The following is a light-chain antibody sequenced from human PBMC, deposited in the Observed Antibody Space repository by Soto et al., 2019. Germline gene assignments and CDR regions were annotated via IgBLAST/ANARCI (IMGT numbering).Light chain of an antibody. CDR3: GTWASSLSVWV. CDR2: ETE. CDR1: SSNIGDSY. V-gene: IGLV1-51*02. J-gene: IGLJ3*02. Sequence: QSVLTQPPSVSAAPGQKVTMSCSGGSSNIGDSYVSWYQHLPGTAPKLLIYETEKRPSDIPDRFSASKSGTSATLGISGLQPGDEADYYCGTWASSLSVWVLGGGTKVTVL.